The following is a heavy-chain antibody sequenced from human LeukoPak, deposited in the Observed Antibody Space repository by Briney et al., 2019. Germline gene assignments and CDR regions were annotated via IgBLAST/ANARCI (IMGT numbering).Heavy chain of an antibody. CDR2: INAGNGNT. Sequence: ASVKVSCKASGYTFTSYAMHWVRQAPRQRLEWMGWINAGNGNTKYSQKFQGRVTITRDTSASTAYMELSSLRSEDTAVYYCAREFGEIVVVSPIHYYYGMDVWGQGTTVTVSS. CDR3: AREFGEIVVVSPIHYYYGMDV. V-gene: IGHV1-3*01. CDR1: GYTFTSYA. J-gene: IGHJ6*02. D-gene: IGHD3-22*01.